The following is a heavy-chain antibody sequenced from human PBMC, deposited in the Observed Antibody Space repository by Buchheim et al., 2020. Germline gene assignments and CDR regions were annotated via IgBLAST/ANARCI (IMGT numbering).Heavy chain of an antibody. V-gene: IGHV3-7*01. CDR3: ARANGYGYNYYYYGMDV. CDR2: IKQDGSEK. D-gene: IGHD5-18*01. CDR1: GFTFSSYE. J-gene: IGHJ6*02. Sequence: EVQLVESGGGLVQPGGSLRLSCAASGFTFSSYEMNWVRQAPGKGLEWVANIKQDGSEKYYVDSVKGRFTISRDNAKNSLYLQMNSLRAEDTAVYYCARANGYGYNYYYYGMDVWGQGTT.